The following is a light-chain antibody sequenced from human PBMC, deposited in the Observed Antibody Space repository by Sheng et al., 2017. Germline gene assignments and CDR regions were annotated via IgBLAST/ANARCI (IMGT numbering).Light chain of an antibody. J-gene: IGLJ1*01. CDR2: SNN. CDR3: AAWDDSLSGFYV. V-gene: IGLV1-44*01. CDR1: SSNIGSRT. Sequence: QSVLTQPPSASGTPGQRVTISCSGSSSNIGSRTVNWYQQLPGTAPKLLIYSNNQRPSGVPDRFSGSKSGTSASLAISGLRSDDEADYYCAAWDDSLSGFYVFGTGTKVTVL.